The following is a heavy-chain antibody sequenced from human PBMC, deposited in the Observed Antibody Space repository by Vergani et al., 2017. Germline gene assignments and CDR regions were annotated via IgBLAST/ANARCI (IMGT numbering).Heavy chain of an antibody. CDR1: GFTFSDYS. Sequence: EVQLVESGGGLVKPGGSLRLSCAASGFTFSDYSMNWVRQAPGKGLEWVSSVSGSSATPYYADSVKGRFIISRDNSKNTLHLQMNSLRADDTAVYYCTKGSRGYTGYFFDYWGQGTLATVSS. J-gene: IGHJ4*02. V-gene: IGHV3-23*04. CDR3: TKGSRGYTGYFFDY. D-gene: IGHD5-12*01. CDR2: VSGSSATP.